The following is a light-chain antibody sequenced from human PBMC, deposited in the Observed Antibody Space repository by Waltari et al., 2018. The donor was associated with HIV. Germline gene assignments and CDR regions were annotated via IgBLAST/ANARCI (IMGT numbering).Light chain of an antibody. J-gene: IGLJ2*01. CDR1: RSNIGAGFF. Sequence: QSALTQPPSVSGAPGQRVTISCTGNRSNIGAGFFVHWYQHLPGTAPKLLVYSCSTRPSWVPDRFSGSKSGTSASMVIAGLQAEDEADYYCQSYDSSLRASVFGGGTKLTVL. V-gene: IGLV1-40*01. CDR3: QSYDSSLRASV. CDR2: SCS.